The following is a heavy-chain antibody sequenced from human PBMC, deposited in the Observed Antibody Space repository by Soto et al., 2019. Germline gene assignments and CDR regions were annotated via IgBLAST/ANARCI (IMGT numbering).Heavy chain of an antibody. CDR1: GFPCRNYS. V-gene: IGHV3-30-3*02. CDR3: AKNPGYYYYYGMAA. CDR2: ISYDGDNK. Sequence: LQLSCASSGFPCRNYSVRLVRPAQGKGLEWVATISYDGDNKYYPDSVKGPITISRDNSKNTLYLQMNSLRAEDTAVYYCAKNPGYYYYYGMAARGQGTKVIVS. J-gene: IGHJ6*02.